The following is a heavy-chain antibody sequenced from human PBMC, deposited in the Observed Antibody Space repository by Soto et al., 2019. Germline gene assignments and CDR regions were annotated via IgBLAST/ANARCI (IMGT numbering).Heavy chain of an antibody. V-gene: IGHV1-69*02. CDR1: GGTFSSYT. D-gene: IGHD4-17*01. CDR2: IIPILGIA. J-gene: IGHJ4*02. Sequence: QVQLVQSGAEVKKPGSSVKVSCKASGGTFSSYTISWVRQAPGQGLEWMGRIIPILGIANYAQKFQGRVTITADKSTSTAYMELSSLRSEDTAVYCCARGRRGYGDQGDYFDYWGQGTLVTVSS. CDR3: ARGRRGYGDQGDYFDY.